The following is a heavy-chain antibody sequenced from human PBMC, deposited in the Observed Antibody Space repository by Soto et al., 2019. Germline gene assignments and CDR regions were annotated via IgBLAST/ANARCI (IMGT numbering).Heavy chain of an antibody. CDR1: GGSISSGDYY. V-gene: IGHV4-30-4*01. CDR3: ARHALAVAGDFDY. J-gene: IGHJ4*02. D-gene: IGHD6-19*01. CDR2: IYYSGST. Sequence: SETLSLTCTVSGGSISSGDYYWSWIRQPPGKGLEWIGYIYYSGSTYYNPSLKSRVTISVDTSKNQFSLKLSSVTAADTAVYYCARHALAVAGDFDYWGQGTLVTVSS.